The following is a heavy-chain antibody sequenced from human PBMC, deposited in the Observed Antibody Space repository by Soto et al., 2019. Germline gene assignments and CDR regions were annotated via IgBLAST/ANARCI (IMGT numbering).Heavy chain of an antibody. D-gene: IGHD1-20*01. CDR2: ISGSGGST. CDR3: AKDPRNWNELRLFDY. V-gene: IGHV3-23*01. Sequence: PGGSLSLSCAASGFHFSSYSMSWVRQAPGKGLEWVSAISGSGGSTYYADSVKGRFTISRDNSKNTLYLQMNSLRAEDTAVYYCAKDPRNWNELRLFDYWGQGTLVTVSS. J-gene: IGHJ4*02. CDR1: GFHFSSYS.